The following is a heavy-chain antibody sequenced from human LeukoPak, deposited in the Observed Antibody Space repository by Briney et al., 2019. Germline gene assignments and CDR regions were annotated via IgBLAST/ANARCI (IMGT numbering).Heavy chain of an antibody. CDR2: IYYSGST. Sequence: SETLSLTCTVSGGSVSSGSYYWSWIRQPPGKGLEWIGYIYYSGSTNYNPSLKSRVTISVDTSKNQFPLKLSPVTAADTAVYYCARGLVKAAIYNWFDPWGQGTLVTVSS. J-gene: IGHJ5*02. CDR3: ARGLVKAAIYNWFDP. D-gene: IGHD2-8*02. V-gene: IGHV4-61*01. CDR1: GGSVSSGSYY.